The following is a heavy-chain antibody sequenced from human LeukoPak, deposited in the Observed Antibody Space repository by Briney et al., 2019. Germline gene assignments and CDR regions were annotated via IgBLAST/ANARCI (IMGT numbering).Heavy chain of an antibody. V-gene: IGHV3-23*01. J-gene: IGHJ4*02. D-gene: IGHD2-21*02. CDR3: AKDLSLYCGGDCYRNEFYFDY. CDR1: GFTFSSYG. Sequence: GRSLRLSCAASGFTFSSYGMHWVRQAPGKGLEWVSTLSGTGGSTYYADSVKGRFTISRDNSKNTLYLQVSSLRAEDTAVYYCAKDLSLYCGGDCYRNEFYFDYWGQGTLVTVSS. CDR2: LSGTGGST.